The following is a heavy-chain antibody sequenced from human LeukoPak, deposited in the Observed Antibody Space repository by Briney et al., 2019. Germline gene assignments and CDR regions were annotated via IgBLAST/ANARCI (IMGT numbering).Heavy chain of an antibody. CDR2: IYPCDSDT. V-gene: IGHV5-51*01. CDR3: ARHVSTYYYDAFDI. Sequence: GESLEISCKGSGYSFTSYWVGWVRQMPGKGLEWMGIIYPCDSDTRYSPSFQGQVTISADKSISTAYLQWSSLKASDTAMYYCARHVSTYYYDAFDIWGQGTMVTASS. CDR1: GYSFTSYW. D-gene: IGHD3-10*01. J-gene: IGHJ3*02.